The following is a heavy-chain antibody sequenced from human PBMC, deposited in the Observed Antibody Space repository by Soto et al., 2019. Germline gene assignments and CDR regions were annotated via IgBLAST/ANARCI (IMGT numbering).Heavy chain of an antibody. Sequence: ASVKVSCKASGYTFTSCAMHWVRQAPGQRLEWMGWINAGNGNTKYSQKFQGRVTITRDTSASTAYMELSSLRSEDTAVYYCASSPVKYYYYYMDVWGKGTTVTVPS. CDR2: INAGNGNT. J-gene: IGHJ6*03. CDR3: ASSPVKYYYYYMDV. V-gene: IGHV1-3*01. CDR1: GYTFTSCA. D-gene: IGHD6-19*01.